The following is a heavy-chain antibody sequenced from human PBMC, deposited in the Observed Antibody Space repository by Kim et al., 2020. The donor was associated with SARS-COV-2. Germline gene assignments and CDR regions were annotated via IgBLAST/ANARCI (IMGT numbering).Heavy chain of an antibody. V-gene: IGHV3-7*01. CDR1: GFTFSSYW. CDR3: ARAEVYYDSSVSYYYGMDV. Sequence: GGSLRLSCAASGFTFSSYWMSWVRQAPGKGLEWVANIKQDGSEKYYVDSVKGRFTISRDNAKNSLYLQMNSLRAEDTAVYYCARAEVYYDSSVSYYYGMDVWGQGTTVTVSS. D-gene: IGHD3-22*01. CDR2: IKQDGSEK. J-gene: IGHJ6*02.